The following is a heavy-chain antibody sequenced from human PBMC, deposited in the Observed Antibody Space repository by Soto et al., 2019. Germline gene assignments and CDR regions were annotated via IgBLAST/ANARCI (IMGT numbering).Heavy chain of an antibody. D-gene: IGHD3-3*01. CDR2: LSPNGGST. CDR1: GFTFSSFG. CDR3: AKSKDSTIFGVVIYYFDT. J-gene: IGHJ4*02. Sequence: EVQLLESGGGLVQPGGSLRLSCAASGFTFSSFGMNWVRQAPGKGLEWVSSLSPNGGSTYYAESVKGRFTISRDNAKNTLFLQMDRLRAEDTAVYFCAKSKDSTIFGVVIYYFDTWGQGALVTVSP. V-gene: IGHV3-23*01.